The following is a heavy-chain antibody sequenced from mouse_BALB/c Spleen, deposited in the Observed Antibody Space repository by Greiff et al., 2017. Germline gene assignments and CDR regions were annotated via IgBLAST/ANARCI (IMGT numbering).Heavy chain of an antibody. CDR2: ISTYYGDA. D-gene: IGHD2-4*01. CDR1: GYTFTDYA. V-gene: IGHV1S137*01. J-gene: IGHJ3*01. Sequence: QVQLQQSGAELVRPGVSVKISCKGSGYTFTDYAMHWVKQSHAKSLEWIGVISTYYGDASYNQKFKGKATMTVDKSSSTAYMELARLTSEDSAIYYCARFGDYDDRFAYWGQGTLVTVSA. CDR3: ARFGDYDDRFAY.